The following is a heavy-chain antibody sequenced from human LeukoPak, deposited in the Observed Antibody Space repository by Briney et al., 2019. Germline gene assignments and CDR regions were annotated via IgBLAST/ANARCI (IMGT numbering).Heavy chain of an antibody. J-gene: IGHJ5*02. CDR3: ARGLRFVVVPAAIYT. CDR2: ISWNSGSI. Sequence: QPGRSLRLSCAASGFTFDDYAMYWVRQAPGKGLEWVSGISWNSGSIGYADSVKGRFTISRDNAKNSLYLQMNSLRAEDTALYYCARGLRFVVVPAAIYTWGQGTLVTVSS. V-gene: IGHV3-9*01. CDR1: GFTFDDYA. D-gene: IGHD2-2*01.